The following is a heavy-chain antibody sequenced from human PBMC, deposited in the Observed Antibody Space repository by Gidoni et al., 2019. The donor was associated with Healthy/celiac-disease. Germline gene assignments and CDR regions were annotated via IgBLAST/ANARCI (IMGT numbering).Heavy chain of an antibody. D-gene: IGHD6-19*01. CDR3: AKAGYSSGWPFDY. CDR1: GFTFSSYG. J-gene: IGHJ4*02. V-gene: IGHV3-30*18. Sequence: QVQLVESGGGVVQPGRSLRLSCAASGFTFSSYGMHWVRQAPGKGLGWVAVISYDGSNKYYADSVKGRFTISRDNSKNTLYLQMNSLRAEDTAVYYCAKAGYSSGWPFDYWGQGTLVTVSS. CDR2: ISYDGSNK.